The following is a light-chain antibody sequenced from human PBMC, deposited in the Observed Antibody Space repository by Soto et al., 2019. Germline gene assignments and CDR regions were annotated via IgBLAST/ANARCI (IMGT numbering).Light chain of an antibody. Sequence: EIVLTQSPGTLSLSPGERATLSCRASQSVSSSYLAWYQQKPGQAPRLLIYGASSSATGIPDRVSGSGSGTDFTLTISRLELEDFALYYCQQYGSSPWTLCQGTKVESK. CDR2: GAS. J-gene: IGKJ1*01. CDR3: QQYGSSPWT. V-gene: IGKV3-20*01. CDR1: QSVSSSY.